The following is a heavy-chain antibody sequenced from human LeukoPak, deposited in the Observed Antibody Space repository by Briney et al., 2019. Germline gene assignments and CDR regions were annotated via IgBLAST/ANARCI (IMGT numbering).Heavy chain of an antibody. CDR1: GGSISSYY. CDR2: IYYSGST. J-gene: IGHJ1*01. Sequence: SETLSLTCTVSGGSISSYYWSWIRQPPGKGLEWIGYIYYSGSTNYSPSLKSRVTISVDTSKNQFSLKLSSVTAADTAVYYCARHESGEYFQHWGQGTLVTVSS. V-gene: IGHV4-59*08. CDR3: ARHESGEYFQH.